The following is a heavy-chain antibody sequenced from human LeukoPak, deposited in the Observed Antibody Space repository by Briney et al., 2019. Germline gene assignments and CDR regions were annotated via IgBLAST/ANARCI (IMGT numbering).Heavy chain of an antibody. V-gene: IGHV3-74*01. D-gene: IGHD2-21*02. CDR2: INLDGTET. CDR1: GFTFRNNW. Sequence: GGSLRLSCTASGFTFRNNWMHWVRQASGKGLIWVSRINLDGTETTYADSVKGRFTISGDNAKNTLYLQMNSLRAEDTAVYYCVREVTVTSYFDYWGQGILVTVSS. CDR3: VREVTVTSYFDY. J-gene: IGHJ4*02.